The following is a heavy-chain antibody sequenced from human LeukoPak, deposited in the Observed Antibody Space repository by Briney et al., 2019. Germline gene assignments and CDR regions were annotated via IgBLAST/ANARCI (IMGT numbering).Heavy chain of an antibody. CDR1: GGSFSGYY. D-gene: IGHD6-19*01. V-gene: IGHV3-66*01. CDR3: ARGRQYSSGWYYFDL. J-gene: IGHJ4*02. CDR2: IYSGGST. Sequence: ETLSLTRAVYGGSFSGYYWSWVRQAPGKGLEWVSVIYSGGSTYYADSVKGRFTISRDNSKNTLYLQMNSLRAEDTAVYSCARGRQYSSGWYYFDLWGQGTLVTVSS.